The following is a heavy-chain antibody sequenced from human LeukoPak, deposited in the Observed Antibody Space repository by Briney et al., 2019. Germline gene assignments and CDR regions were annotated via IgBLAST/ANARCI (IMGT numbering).Heavy chain of an antibody. CDR2: ISWDGGST. J-gene: IGHJ4*02. CDR1: GFTFDDYA. D-gene: IGHD1-14*01. Sequence: GGSPRLSCAASGFTFDDYAMHWVRQAPGKGLEWVSLISWDGGSTYYADSVKGRFTISRDNSKNSLYLQMNTLRAEDTAIYYCATFSGAHHKTFDSWGQGTLVTVSS. CDR3: ATFSGAHHKTFDS. V-gene: IGHV3-43D*03.